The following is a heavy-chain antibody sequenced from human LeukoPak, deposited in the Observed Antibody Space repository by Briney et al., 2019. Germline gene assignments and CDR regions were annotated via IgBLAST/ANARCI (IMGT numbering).Heavy chain of an antibody. Sequence: GGSLRLSCAASGFTFSSYGMHWVRQAPGKGLEWVAVISYDGRNKYYADSVKGRFTISRDNSKNTLYLQMNSLRAEDTAVYYCAKASDPEYFDYWGQGTLVTVSS. J-gene: IGHJ4*02. V-gene: IGHV3-30*18. CDR2: ISYDGRNK. CDR3: AKASDPEYFDY. CDR1: GFTFSSYG.